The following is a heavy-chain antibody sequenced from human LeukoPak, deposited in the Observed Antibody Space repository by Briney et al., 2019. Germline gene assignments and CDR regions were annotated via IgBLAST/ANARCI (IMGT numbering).Heavy chain of an antibody. CDR2: ISGSSGSK. V-gene: IGHV3-9*01. D-gene: IGHD3-22*01. CDR1: GFTFDDFA. CDR3: AKDSFDTSGFHCFDY. Sequence: QAGGSLRLSCEASGFTFDDFAMHWVRQAPGKGLEWVSSISGSSGSKGYADSVKGRFTISRDNAENSLYLQMNSLRPEDAALYFCAKDSFDTSGFHCFDYWGQGTLVTVSS. J-gene: IGHJ4*02.